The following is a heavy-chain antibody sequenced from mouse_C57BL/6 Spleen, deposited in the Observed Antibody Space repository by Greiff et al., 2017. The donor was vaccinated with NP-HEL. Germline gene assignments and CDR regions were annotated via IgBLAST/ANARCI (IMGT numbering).Heavy chain of an antibody. Sequence: EVKLVESGGDLVKPGGSLKLSCAASGFTFSSYGMSWVRQTPDKRLEWVATISSGGSYTYYPDSVKGRFTISRDNAKNTLYLQMSSLKSEDTAMYYCARHYDSSYYFDYWGQGTTLTVSS. D-gene: IGHD2-12*01. V-gene: IGHV5-6*01. CDR1: GFTFSSYG. CDR3: ARHYDSSYYFDY. CDR2: ISSGGSYT. J-gene: IGHJ2*01.